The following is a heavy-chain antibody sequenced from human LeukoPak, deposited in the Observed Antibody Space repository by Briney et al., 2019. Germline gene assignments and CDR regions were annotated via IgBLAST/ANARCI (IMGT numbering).Heavy chain of an antibody. CDR2: INPNSGGT. J-gene: IGHJ4*02. V-gene: IGHV1-2*02. CDR1: GYTFTGYY. Sequence: PVASVKVSCKASGYTFTGYYMHWVRQAPGQGLEWMGWINPNSGGTNYAQKFQGRVTMTRDTSISTAYMELSRLRSDDTAVYYCARSCSGGSCYDYWGQGTLVTVSS. CDR3: ARSCSGGSCYDY. D-gene: IGHD2-15*01.